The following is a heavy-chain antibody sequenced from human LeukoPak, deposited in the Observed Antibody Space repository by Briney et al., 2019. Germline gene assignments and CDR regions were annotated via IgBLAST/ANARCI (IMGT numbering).Heavy chain of an antibody. J-gene: IGHJ4*02. V-gene: IGHV5-51*01. D-gene: IGHD7-27*01. CDR2: IDPSDSET. CDR3: ARQTSMGRSGDY. CDR1: GYRFTSYW. Sequence: GESLKISCKASGYRFTSYWIGWVRQMPGKGLEWMGIIDPSDSETRSTPSFQGHVTISVDKSLTTAYLQWNSLKASDTAMYFCARQTSMGRSGDYWGQGTLVTVSS.